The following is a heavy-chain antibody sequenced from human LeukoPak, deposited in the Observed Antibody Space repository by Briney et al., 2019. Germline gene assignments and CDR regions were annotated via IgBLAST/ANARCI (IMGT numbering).Heavy chain of an antibody. D-gene: IGHD3-22*01. V-gene: IGHV3-30*02. CDR3: AKRLGFDSSGPPYD. CDR1: GITFSNYN. CDR2: IRYNGTKK. Sequence: GGSLRLSCAAPGITFSNYNMNWVRQAPGKGLEWVAYIRYNGTKKYYTDSVKGRFTISRDNSKKTLYLQMNSLRVEDTAVYYCAKRLGFDSSGPPYDWGQGTLVTVSS. J-gene: IGHJ4*02.